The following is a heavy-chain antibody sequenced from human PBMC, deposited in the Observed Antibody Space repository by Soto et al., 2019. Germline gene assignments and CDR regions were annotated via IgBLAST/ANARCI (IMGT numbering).Heavy chain of an antibody. CDR3: ARRGPNWQIDY. CDR1: GFTFSNYW. Sequence: EVQLVESGGGLVQPGGSLRLSCAASGFTFSNYWMHWVRQAPGKGLVWVSRINSDGSSTTYADSVKGRFTISRDNAKNTLSLQMNSPRVEDTAVYYCARRGPNWQIDYWGQGTLVTVSS. J-gene: IGHJ4*02. CDR2: INSDGSST. D-gene: IGHD7-27*01. V-gene: IGHV3-74*01.